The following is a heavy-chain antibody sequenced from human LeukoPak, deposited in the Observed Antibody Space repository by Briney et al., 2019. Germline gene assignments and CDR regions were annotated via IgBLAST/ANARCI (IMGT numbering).Heavy chain of an antibody. V-gene: IGHV3-30*01. CDR1: GFTFSNYA. J-gene: IGHJ4*02. CDR2: ISSGGTYE. CDR3: ARDSTYYYDSGSSGPHYFDN. Sequence: GGSLRLSCAASGFTFSNYAMHWVRQAPGRGLEWVSLISSGGTYEYYADSVKGRFTITRGNSKNTLYLQLNSLRAEDTAVYYCARDSTYYYDSGSSGPHYFDNWGQGTLVTVSS. D-gene: IGHD3-10*01.